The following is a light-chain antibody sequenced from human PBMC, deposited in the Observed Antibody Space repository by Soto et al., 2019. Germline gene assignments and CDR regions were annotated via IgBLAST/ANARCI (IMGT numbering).Light chain of an antibody. CDR2: AAS. CDR1: QGICPY. Sequence: DIQLTQSSSFLSASVGDRVTITCRASQGICPYLAWYQQKPGTAPNRLIYAASTLQSGVPSRFSGSGSGTEFTLTISSLQPEDVATYYCQKVNSHPLTFGGGTKVESK. J-gene: IGKJ4*02. CDR3: QKVNSHPLT. V-gene: IGKV1-9*01.